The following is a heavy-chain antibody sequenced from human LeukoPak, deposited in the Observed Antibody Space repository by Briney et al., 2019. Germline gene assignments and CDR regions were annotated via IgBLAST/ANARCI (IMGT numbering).Heavy chain of an antibody. D-gene: IGHD3-3*01. V-gene: IGHV1-18*01. CDR1: GYTFSSYG. J-gene: IGHJ4*02. Sequence: GASVKVSCKASGYTFSSYGISWVRQAPGQGLEWMGWISGYDGNTKYAQKLQGRVTMTTDTSTSTAYMELSGLRSDDTAVYYCARGADFWSGYNDYWGQGTLVSVSS. CDR2: ISGYDGNT. CDR3: ARGADFWSGYNDY.